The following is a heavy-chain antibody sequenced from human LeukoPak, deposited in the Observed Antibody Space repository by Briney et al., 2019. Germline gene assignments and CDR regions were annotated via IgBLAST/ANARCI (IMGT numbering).Heavy chain of an antibody. D-gene: IGHD5-24*01. V-gene: IGHV1-69*13. J-gene: IGHJ6*03. Sequence: GASVKVSCKASGGTFSSYAISWVRQAPGQGLEWMGGIIPIFGTANYAQKFQGRVTITADESTSTAYMELSSLRSEDTAVYYCARDSRLRWLQFPTRYYYYYYMDVWGKGTTVTISS. CDR2: IIPIFGTA. CDR3: ARDSRLRWLQFPTRYYYYYYMDV. CDR1: GGTFSSYA.